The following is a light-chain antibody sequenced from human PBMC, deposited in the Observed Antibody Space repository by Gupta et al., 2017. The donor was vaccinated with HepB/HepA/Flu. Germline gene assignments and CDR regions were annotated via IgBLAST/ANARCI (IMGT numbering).Light chain of an antibody. CDR1: RTVLYSSDNKNY. J-gene: IGKJ1*01. CDR3: QQYDSSPWT. Sequence: DTVMTQSPDSLAVSLGERATINCKSSRTVLYSSDNKNYLAWYQQKPGQPPKLLIYWASTRESGVSDRFSGSGSGTDFTLTINSLQAEDVAIYYCQQYDSSPWTFGQGTKVEIK. CDR2: WAS. V-gene: IGKV4-1*01.